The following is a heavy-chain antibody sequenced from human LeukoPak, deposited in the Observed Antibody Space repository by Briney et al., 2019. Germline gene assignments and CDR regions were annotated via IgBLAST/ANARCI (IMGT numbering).Heavy chain of an antibody. CDR2: FSWNGASI. V-gene: IGHV3-9*01. CDR1: GFTFHDYA. CDR3: AKGWNNSSWYAGYYDF. J-gene: IGHJ4*02. D-gene: IGHD6-13*01. Sequence: PGRSLRLSCAASGFTFHDYAMHWVRQAPGKGLEWVSGFSWNGASIGYADSVKGRFTISRDNAKNSLYLHMNSLRAEDTALYYCAKGWNNSSWYAGYYDFWGQGTLVTVSS.